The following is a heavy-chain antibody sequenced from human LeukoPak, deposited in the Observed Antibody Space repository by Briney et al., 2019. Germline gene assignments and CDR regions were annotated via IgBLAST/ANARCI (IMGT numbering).Heavy chain of an antibody. D-gene: IGHD3-22*01. CDR3: ANPDSSGFYFSMRFDF. J-gene: IGHJ4*02. V-gene: IGHV3-23*01. Sequence: GGSLRLSCKASGFSFSDFAMTWVRQAPGKGLEWLSTMSGRGDSTYYADSVKGRFTVSRDNSDNTLYLHMNSLRAEDTAVYFCANPDSSGFYFSMRFDFWGQGTLVTVSS. CDR1: GFSFSDFA. CDR2: MSGRGDST.